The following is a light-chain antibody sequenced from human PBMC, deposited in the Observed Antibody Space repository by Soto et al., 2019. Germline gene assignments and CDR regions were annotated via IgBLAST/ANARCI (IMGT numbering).Light chain of an antibody. J-gene: IGKJ3*01. CDR2: WAS. V-gene: IGKV4-1*01. CDR1: QSVFFSTYSQEY. Sequence: IGMTQSPEALAVSLGEMATINYKSSQSVFFSTYSQEYLAWYQQKTGQPPKXXIYWASTRESGVPDRFSGSGYGTDFNLTISSLQAEDVAVYYCQQYYSSPFTFGPGTKVDIK. CDR3: QQYYSSPFT.